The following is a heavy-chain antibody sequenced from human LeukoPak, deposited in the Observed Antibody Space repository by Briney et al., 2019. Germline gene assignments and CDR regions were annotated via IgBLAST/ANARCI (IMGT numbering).Heavy chain of an antibody. CDR2: INPNSGGT. CDR1: GYTFTGYY. Sequence: ASVKVSCKASGYTFTGYYMHWVRQAPGQGLEWMGWINPNSGGTNYAQKFQGRVTMTRDTSISTAYMELSRLRSDDTAVYYCARRDCSSSSCHYYYYYMDVWGQGTLVTVSS. D-gene: IGHD2-2*01. CDR3: ARRDCSSSSCHYYYYYMDV. V-gene: IGHV1-2*02. J-gene: IGHJ6*02.